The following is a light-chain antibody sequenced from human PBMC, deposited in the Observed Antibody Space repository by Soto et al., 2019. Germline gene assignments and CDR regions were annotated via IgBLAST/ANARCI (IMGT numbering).Light chain of an antibody. CDR2: GVG. J-gene: IGLJ1*01. CDR1: SSDVGGYNS. Sequence: QSVLTQPASVSGSPGQSITISCTGTSSDVGGYNSVSWYQQHPDKAPKLIIYGVGNRPSGVSNRFSGSKSGNTASLTISGLQAEDEADYYCSSYAGSTLSYVFGTGTKVTVL. CDR3: SSYAGSTLSYV. V-gene: IGLV2-14*03.